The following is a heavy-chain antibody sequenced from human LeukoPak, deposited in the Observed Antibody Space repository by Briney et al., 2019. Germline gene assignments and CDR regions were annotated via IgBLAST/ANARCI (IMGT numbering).Heavy chain of an antibody. Sequence: PGGSLRLSCVASGFTFSNYWMQWVRQVPGKGLVWVSRLNGDGTNIIYADSVKGRFTISRDNAENTLYLQMNSLRAEDTAVYWCTRGGEDTWNYWGQGTLVTVSS. D-gene: IGHD1-20*01. V-gene: IGHV3-74*01. CDR3: TRGGEDTWNY. CDR2: LNGDGTNI. CDR1: GFTFSNYW. J-gene: IGHJ4*02.